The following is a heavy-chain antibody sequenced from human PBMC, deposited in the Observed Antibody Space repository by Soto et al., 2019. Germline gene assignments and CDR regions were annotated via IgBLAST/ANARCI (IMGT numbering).Heavy chain of an antibody. CDR1: GFTFSIYS. V-gene: IGHV3-23*01. CDR3: AKRGWRRVTPPEAAFDI. J-gene: IGHJ3*02. CDR2: IGDSDGTT. Sequence: PGGSLRLSCAACGFTFSIYSINWVRQAPWKGLEWISAIGDSDGTTYYADSVKGRFTISRDNSRSTLYLQMNSLRAEDTAVYYCAKRGWRRVTPPEAAFDILGQGTMLTLSS. D-gene: IGHD2-15*01.